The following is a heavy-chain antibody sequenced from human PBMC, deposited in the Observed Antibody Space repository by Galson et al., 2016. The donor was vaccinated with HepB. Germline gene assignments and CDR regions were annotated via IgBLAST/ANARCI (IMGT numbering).Heavy chain of an antibody. D-gene: IGHD6-19*01. J-gene: IGHJ4*02. CDR1: GFTFSDYY. Sequence: SLRLSCAASGFTFSDYYSSWIRQAPGKGLEWISYISASGSAIYYADSVKGRFTISRDNAEKSLYLQMNSLRAEDAALYYCARGYGSGWFSGIFDYWGQGILVTVSS. CDR3: ARGYGSGWFSGIFDY. V-gene: IGHV3-11*04. CDR2: ISASGSAI.